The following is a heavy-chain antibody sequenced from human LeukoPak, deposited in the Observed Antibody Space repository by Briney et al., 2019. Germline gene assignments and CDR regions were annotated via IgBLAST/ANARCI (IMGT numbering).Heavy chain of an antibody. CDR2: ISSSSSYI. J-gene: IGHJ6*02. D-gene: IGHD2-15*01. CDR1: GFTFSSYS. Sequence: KPGGSLRLSCAASGFTFSSYSMTWVPQAPGKGLEWVSSISSSSSYIYYADSVKGRFTISRDNAKNSLYLQMNSLRAEDTAVYYCARDRRVGYCSGGSCSYGMDVWGQGTTVTVSS. V-gene: IGHV3-21*01. CDR3: ARDRRVGYCSGGSCSYGMDV.